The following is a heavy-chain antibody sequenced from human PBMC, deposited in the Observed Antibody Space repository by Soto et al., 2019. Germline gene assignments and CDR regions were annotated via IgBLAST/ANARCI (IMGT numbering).Heavy chain of an antibody. CDR2: IYYSGST. D-gene: IGHD3-3*01. J-gene: IGHJ5*02. Sequence: SETLSLTCTVSGGSISSYYWSWIRQPPGKGLEWIGYIYYSGSTNYNPSLKSRVTISVDTSKNQFSLKLSSVTAADTAVYYCARSLPCVGSNDFWSGYPYCPQINWFDPWGQGTLVTVSS. CDR1: GGSISSYY. V-gene: IGHV4-59*08. CDR3: ARSLPCVGSNDFWSGYPYCPQINWFDP.